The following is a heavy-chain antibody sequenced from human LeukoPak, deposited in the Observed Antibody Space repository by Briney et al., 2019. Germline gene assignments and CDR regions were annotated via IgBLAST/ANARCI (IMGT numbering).Heavy chain of an antibody. J-gene: IGHJ4*02. Sequence: SETLSLTCTVSGVSISSGGYYWSWIRQHPGKGLEWIGYIYYSGSTYYNPSLKSRVTISVDTSKNQFSLKLSSVTAADTAVYYCARSRVAATADYFDYWGQGTLVTVSS. CDR1: GVSISSGGYY. CDR3: ARSRVAATADYFDY. CDR2: IYYSGST. D-gene: IGHD2-15*01. V-gene: IGHV4-31*03.